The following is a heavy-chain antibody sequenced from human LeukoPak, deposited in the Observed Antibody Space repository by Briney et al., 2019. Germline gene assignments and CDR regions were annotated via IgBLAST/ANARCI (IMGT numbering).Heavy chain of an antibody. D-gene: IGHD5-18*01. CDR3: ATKRGYSYGSPH. J-gene: IGHJ4*02. CDR1: GGTFSSYA. Sequence: SVKVSCKASGGTFSSYAISWVRQAPGQGLEWMGGIIPILGTANYAQKFQGRVTITADESTSTAYMELSSLRSEDTAVYYCATKRGYSYGSPHWGQGTLVTVPS. V-gene: IGHV1-69*13. CDR2: IIPILGTA.